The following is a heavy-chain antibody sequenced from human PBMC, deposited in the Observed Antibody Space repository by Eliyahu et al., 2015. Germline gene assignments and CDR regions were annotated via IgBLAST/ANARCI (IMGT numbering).Heavy chain of an antibody. V-gene: IGHV4-34*01. Sequence: QVQLQQWGAGLLKPSETLSLTCAXXGGSFSGXXWXWIRQPPGKGLEWIGEINHSGSTNYNPSLKSRVTISVDTSKNQFSLKLSSVTAADTAVYYCARVSRGVSVVTPEGGYYFDYWGQGTLVTVSS. CDR1: GGSFSGXX. CDR3: ARVSRGVSVVTPEGGYYFDY. CDR2: INHSGST. D-gene: IGHD4-23*01. J-gene: IGHJ4*02.